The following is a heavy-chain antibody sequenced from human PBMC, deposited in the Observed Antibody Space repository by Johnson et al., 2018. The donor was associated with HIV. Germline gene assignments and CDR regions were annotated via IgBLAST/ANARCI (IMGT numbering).Heavy chain of an antibody. CDR2: ISGSTIMI. V-gene: IGHV3-11*04. CDR3: ARGGLGDYVVAFDI. J-gene: IGHJ3*02. D-gene: IGHD4-17*01. CDR1: GFNLSDYY. Sequence: VESGGGLVKPGGSLRLSCAASGFNLSDYYMSWIRQAPGKGMEWVSYISGSTIMINYANSVKGRFTISRDNARKSLYLQMSSLRADDTAVYYCARGGLGDYVVAFDIWGQGTMVTVSS.